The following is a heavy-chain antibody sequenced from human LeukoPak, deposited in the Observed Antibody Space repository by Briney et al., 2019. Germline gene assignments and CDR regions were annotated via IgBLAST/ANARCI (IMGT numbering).Heavy chain of an antibody. V-gene: IGHV3-23*01. Sequence: GGSLRLSCAASGFTFSSYGMSWVRQAPGKGLEWVLAISGTGGSTYYADSVKGRFTISRDNSRNTLYLQMNSLRAEDTAVYYCAKIFVDGAIYDAFDIWGQGTMVTVSS. CDR2: ISGTGGST. CDR1: GFTFSSYG. D-gene: IGHD4-17*01. J-gene: IGHJ3*02. CDR3: AKIFVDGAIYDAFDI.